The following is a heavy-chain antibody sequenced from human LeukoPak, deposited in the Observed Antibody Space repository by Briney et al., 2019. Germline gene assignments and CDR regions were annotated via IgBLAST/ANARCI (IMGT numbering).Heavy chain of an antibody. CDR2: IYPGDSDT. CDR3: ARPMNGVLTN. CDR1: GYSFTNYW. Sequence: GESLKISCYASGYSFTNYWVAWVRQMPGKGLEWMGIIYPGDSDTRYTPSFQGQVTFSADKSISTAYLQWSSLKASDTAIYYCARPMNGVLTNWGQGTLVTVSS. V-gene: IGHV5-51*01. D-gene: IGHD3-22*01. J-gene: IGHJ4*02.